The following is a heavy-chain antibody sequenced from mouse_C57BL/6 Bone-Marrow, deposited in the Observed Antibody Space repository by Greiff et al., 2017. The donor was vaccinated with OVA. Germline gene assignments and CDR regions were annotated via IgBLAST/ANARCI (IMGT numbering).Heavy chain of an antibody. Sequence: VQLQQSGPGLVAPSQSLSITCTVSGFSLTSYAISWVRQPPGKGLEWLGVIWTGGGTNYNSALKSRLSISKDNSKSQVFLKMNSLQTDDTARYYCARVLGYGSRYYYAMDYWGQGTSVTVSS. J-gene: IGHJ4*01. V-gene: IGHV2-9-1*01. CDR2: IWTGGGT. CDR1: GFSLTSYA. D-gene: IGHD1-1*01. CDR3: ARVLGYGSRYYYAMDY.